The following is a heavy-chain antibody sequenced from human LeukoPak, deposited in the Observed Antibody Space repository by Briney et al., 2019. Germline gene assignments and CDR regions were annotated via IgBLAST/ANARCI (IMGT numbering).Heavy chain of an antibody. CDR1: GFTFSTYA. CDR2: LSGSGGVT. Sequence: GGSLRLSCAASGFTFSTYAMSWVRQAPGKGLEWVSALSGSGGVTYYADSVKGRFTISRDNTKNTLYLQMNSLRADDTAVCYCAKQTTVVNTHFDYWGQGTLVTVSS. D-gene: IGHD4-23*01. V-gene: IGHV3-23*01. J-gene: IGHJ4*02. CDR3: AKQTTVVNTHFDY.